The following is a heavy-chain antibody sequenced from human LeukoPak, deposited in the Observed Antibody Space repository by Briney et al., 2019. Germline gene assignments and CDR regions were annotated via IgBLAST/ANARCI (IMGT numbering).Heavy chain of an antibody. CDR1: GGSISSGGYY. CDR3: ATMTIFGVVIDDV. J-gene: IGHJ6*04. V-gene: IGHV4-31*03. D-gene: IGHD3-3*01. Sequence: SETLSLTCTVSGGSISSGGYYWSWIRQHPGKGLEWIGYIYYSWSTYYNPSLRSRVTISVDTSKNQFSLKLSSVTAADTAVYYCATMTIFGVVIDDVWGKGTTVTVSS. CDR2: IYYSWST.